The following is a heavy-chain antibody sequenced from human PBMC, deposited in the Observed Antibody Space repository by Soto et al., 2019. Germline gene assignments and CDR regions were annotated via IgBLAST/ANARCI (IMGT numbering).Heavy chain of an antibody. D-gene: IGHD6-13*01. CDR3: ARVGRGAAAGFDS. J-gene: IGHJ4*02. Sequence: PSETLSLTCTVSGGSISSYYWIWIRQPPGKGLEWIGYIYYSGSTNYNPSLKSRVTISVDTSKNQFSLKLTSVTAADTAVFYCARVGRGAAAGFDSWGQGTLVTVSS. V-gene: IGHV4-59*01. CDR1: GGSISSYY. CDR2: IYYSGST.